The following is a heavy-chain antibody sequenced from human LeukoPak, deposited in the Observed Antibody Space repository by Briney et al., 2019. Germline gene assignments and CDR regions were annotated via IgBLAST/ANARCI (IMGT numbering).Heavy chain of an antibody. J-gene: IGHJ4*02. D-gene: IGHD3-3*01. Sequence: GGSLRLSCAASGFTFSSYAMHRVGQAPGKGLGGGAVISYDGSNKYYADSVKGRFTISRDNAKNSLDLQMNSLRAEDSAVYYCARERIWNGYYFFDYWGQGTLVTVSS. CDR3: ARERIWNGYYFFDY. V-gene: IGHV3-30-3*01. CDR1: GFTFSSYA. CDR2: ISYDGSNK.